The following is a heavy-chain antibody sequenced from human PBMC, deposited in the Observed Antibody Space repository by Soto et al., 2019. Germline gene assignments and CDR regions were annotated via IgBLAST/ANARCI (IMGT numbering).Heavy chain of an antibody. Sequence: SETLSLTCTVSGGSISSYYWSWIRQPPGKGPEWIGYIYYSGSTNYNPSLKSRVTISVDTSKNQFSLKLSSVTAADTAVYYCAREGYGSSPYWGQGTLVTVSS. V-gene: IGHV4-59*01. CDR1: GGSISSYY. CDR2: IYYSGST. D-gene: IGHD6-6*01. CDR3: AREGYGSSPY. J-gene: IGHJ4*02.